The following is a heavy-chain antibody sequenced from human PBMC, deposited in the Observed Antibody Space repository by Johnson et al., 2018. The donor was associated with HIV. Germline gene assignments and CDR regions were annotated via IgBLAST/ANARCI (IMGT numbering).Heavy chain of an antibody. CDR1: GFTFSSYW. Sequence: VQLVESGGGLVQPGGSLRLSCAASGFTFSSYWMHWVRQAPGKGLVWVSRINSDGSGTSHADSVKGRFTISRDNARNTLYLQMNSLRAEDTAVYYCAREQERRFFDLLPNRNDALDLWGQGTMVTVSS. CDR2: INSDGSGT. V-gene: IGHV3-74*01. J-gene: IGHJ3*01. D-gene: IGHD3-9*01. CDR3: AREQERRFFDLLPNRNDALDL.